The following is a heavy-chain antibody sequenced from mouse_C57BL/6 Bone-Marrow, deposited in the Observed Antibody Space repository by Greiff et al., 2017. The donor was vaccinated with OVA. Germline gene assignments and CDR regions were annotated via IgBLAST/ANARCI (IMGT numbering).Heavy chain of an antibody. CDR3: ARSGNWAWFAY. CDR2: INPSSGYT. Sequence: QVHVKQSGAELARPGASVKMSCKASGYTFTSYTMHWVKQRPGQGLEWIGYINPSSGYTKYNQKFKDKATLTADKSSSTAYMQLSSLTSEDSAVYYCARSGNWAWFAYWGQGTLVTVSA. J-gene: IGHJ3*01. V-gene: IGHV1-4*01. CDR1: GYTFTSYT. D-gene: IGHD2-1*01.